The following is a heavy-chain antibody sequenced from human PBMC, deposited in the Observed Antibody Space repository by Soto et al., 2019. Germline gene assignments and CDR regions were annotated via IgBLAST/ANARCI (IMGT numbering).Heavy chain of an antibody. CDR1: GFTVSSIY. Sequence: GGSLRLSCAASGFTVSSIYMSWVRQAPGEGLEWVSVIYSGGSTYYADSVKGRFTISRDNSKNTLYLQMNSLRAEDTAVYYCARSAAYYDFLNAFDIWGQGTMVTVSS. J-gene: IGHJ3*02. CDR3: ARSAAYYDFLNAFDI. D-gene: IGHD3-9*01. V-gene: IGHV3-66*01. CDR2: IYSGGST.